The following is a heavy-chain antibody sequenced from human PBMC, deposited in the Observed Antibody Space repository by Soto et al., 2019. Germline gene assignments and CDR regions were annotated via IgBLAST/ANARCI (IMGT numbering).Heavy chain of an antibody. CDR2: ISTKSGNT. CDR3: ARSYFDSWTECSNPVKY. D-gene: IGHD3-3*01. Sequence: QVQLVQSAAEVKKPGASVKVSCKASGYTFANYDISWVRQAPGQGLEWMGWISTKSGNTEYAQNVQGRVTLTAVSSTTTVHVELRSLRSDDTAVYYCARSYFDSWTECSNPVKYWGQGTLVAVSS. CDR1: GYTFANYD. J-gene: IGHJ4*02. V-gene: IGHV1-18*04.